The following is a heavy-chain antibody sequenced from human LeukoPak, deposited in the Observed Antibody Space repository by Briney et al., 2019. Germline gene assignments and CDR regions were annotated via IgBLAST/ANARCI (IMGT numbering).Heavy chain of an antibody. J-gene: IGHJ6*03. V-gene: IGHV4-59*01. CDR3: ARSVEGYCSGGSRYYYYYYMDV. CDR2: IYYSGST. Sequence: SETLSLTCTVSGGSISSYYWSWIRQPPGKGLEWIGYIYYSGSTNYNPSLKSRVTISVDTSKNQFSLKPSSVTAADTAVYYCARSVEGYCSGGSRYYYYYYMDVWGKGTTVTVSS. CDR1: GGSISSYY. D-gene: IGHD2-15*01.